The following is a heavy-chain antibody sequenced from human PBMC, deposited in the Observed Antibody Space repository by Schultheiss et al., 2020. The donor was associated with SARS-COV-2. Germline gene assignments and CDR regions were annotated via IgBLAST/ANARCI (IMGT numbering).Heavy chain of an antibody. CDR2: INPNSGGT. CDR1: GYTFTGYY. J-gene: IGHJ6*02. V-gene: IGHV1-2*02. D-gene: IGHD6-19*01. CDR3: AKDSGMGGQNIAVAGRYYYYYYGMDV. Sequence: ASVKVSCKASGYTFTGYYMHWVRQAPGQGLEWMGWINPNSGGTNYAQKFQGRVTMTRDTSTSTVYMELSSLRAEDTALYYCAKDSGMGGQNIAVAGRYYYYYYGMDVWGQGTTVTVSS.